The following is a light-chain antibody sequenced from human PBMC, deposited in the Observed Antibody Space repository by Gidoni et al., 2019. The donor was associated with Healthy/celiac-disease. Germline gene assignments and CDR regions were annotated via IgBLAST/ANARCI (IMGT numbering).Light chain of an antibody. CDR2: AAS. CDR3: QQSYSTPWT. Sequence: DIQMTQSPSSLSASVGDRVTLTCRASQSISSYLNWYQQQPGKAPKLLIYAASRLQSGVPSRFSGSGSGTDFTLTISSLQPEDFATYYGQQSYSTPWTFGQGTKVEIK. CDR1: QSISSY. V-gene: IGKV1-39*01. J-gene: IGKJ1*01.